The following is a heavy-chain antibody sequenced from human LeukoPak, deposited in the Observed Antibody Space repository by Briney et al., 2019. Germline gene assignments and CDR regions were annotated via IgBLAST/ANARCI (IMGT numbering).Heavy chain of an antibody. J-gene: IGHJ4*02. CDR2: IKQDGSQE. Sequence: PGGSLRLSCAASGLTFSSYWMSWVRQAPGKGLEWVADIKQDGSQEYYMDSVKGRFTISRDNAKNSLFLQMNSLGAEDTALYYCPAPWEGGYWGQGTLVTVSS. D-gene: IGHD1-26*01. CDR1: GLTFSSYW. V-gene: IGHV3-7*01. CDR3: PAPWEGGY.